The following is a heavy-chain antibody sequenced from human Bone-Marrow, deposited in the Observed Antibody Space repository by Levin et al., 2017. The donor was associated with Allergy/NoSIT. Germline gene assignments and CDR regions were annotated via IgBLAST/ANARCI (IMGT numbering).Heavy chain of an antibody. Sequence: LSLTCAASGFTFNRFILYWVRQSPGKGLEWVALISYDGSTEYHAESVKGRFTISRDNFNNTLFLQMNSLRTEDTAVYYCARGIWFGECPDYYYYGMDVWGQGTTVTVSS. J-gene: IGHJ6*02. V-gene: IGHV3-30*04. D-gene: IGHD3-10*01. CDR3: ARGIWFGECPDYYYYGMDV. CDR1: GFTFNRFI. CDR2: ISYDGSTE.